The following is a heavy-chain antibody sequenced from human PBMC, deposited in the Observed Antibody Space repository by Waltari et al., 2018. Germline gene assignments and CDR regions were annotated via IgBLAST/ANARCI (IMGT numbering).Heavy chain of an antibody. CDR1: GGSIRSSSYS. CDR3: AISGRAAAEY. Sequence: QLQLQESGPGLVTPSATLSLTCTVSGGSIRSSSYSWGWIRQPPGKGLEWIGSIYYSGSTYYNPSLKSRVTISVDTSKNQFSLKLSSVTAADTAVYYCAISGRAAAEYWGQGTLVTVSS. CDR2: IYYSGST. J-gene: IGHJ4*02. D-gene: IGHD6-13*01. V-gene: IGHV4-39*07.